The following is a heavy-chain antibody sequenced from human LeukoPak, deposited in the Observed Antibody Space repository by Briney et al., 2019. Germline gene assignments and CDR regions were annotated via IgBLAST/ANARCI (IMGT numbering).Heavy chain of an antibody. CDR1: GFTFSDYS. V-gene: IGHV3-21*01. J-gene: IGHJ4*02. Sequence: GGSLRLSCAASGFTFSDYSMNWVRQAPGKGLEWVSYITSSTSYIYYADSVKGRFTISGDNAKNSLYLQMNSLRAEDTAVYYCAREKGVSGYDYWGQGTLVTVSS. CDR3: AREKGVSGYDY. D-gene: IGHD5/OR15-5a*01. CDR2: ITSSTSYI.